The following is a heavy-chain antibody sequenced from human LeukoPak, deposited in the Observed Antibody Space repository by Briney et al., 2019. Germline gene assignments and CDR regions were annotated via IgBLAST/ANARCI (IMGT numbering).Heavy chain of an antibody. V-gene: IGHV4-39*01. CDR2: IYYSGST. D-gene: IGHD3-10*01. CDR3: ARTRYYYGSRSYGAPYYFDY. Sequence: SETLSLTCTVSGGSISGNSYYWGWIRQPPGKGLEWIGSIYYSGSTYYNPSLKNRLTISVDASKNQFSLKLSSVTAADTAVYYCARTRYYYGSRSYGAPYYFDYWGQGTLVTVSS. J-gene: IGHJ4*02. CDR1: GGSISGNSYY.